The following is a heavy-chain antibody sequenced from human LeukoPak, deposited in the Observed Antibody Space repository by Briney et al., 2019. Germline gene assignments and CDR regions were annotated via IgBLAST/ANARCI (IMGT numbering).Heavy chain of an antibody. D-gene: IGHD3-22*01. CDR2: IYYSGST. CDR3: ARSENGDYYDSKA. CDR1: GGSISRSSYF. J-gene: IGHJ5*02. V-gene: IGHV4-61*05. Sequence: SETLSLTCTVSGGSISRSSYFWGCIRQSPGKGLECIGYIYYSGSTNYNPSLKSRVTISVDTSKNQFSLKLSAVTAADTAVNYCARSENGDYYDSKAWGQGTLVTVAS.